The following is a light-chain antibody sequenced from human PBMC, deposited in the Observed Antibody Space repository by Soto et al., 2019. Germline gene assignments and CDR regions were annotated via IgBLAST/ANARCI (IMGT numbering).Light chain of an antibody. CDR2: GAS. CDR3: QLYGNF. Sequence: ETVLTQSPGTLSLSPGDSATLSCRASQSVRSSELAWYQKKPGQAPWLLIYGASIRATGVPDRFSGSGSGTDFPLTISRLEPEDFALYYCQLYGNFFVPGTKVEIK. V-gene: IGKV3-20*01. CDR1: QSVRSSE. J-gene: IGKJ3*01.